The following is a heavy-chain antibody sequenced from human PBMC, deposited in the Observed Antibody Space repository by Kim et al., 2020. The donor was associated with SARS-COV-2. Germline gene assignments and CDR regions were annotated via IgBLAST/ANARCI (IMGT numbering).Heavy chain of an antibody. CDR1: GGSISSSSYY. CDR2: IYYSGST. J-gene: IGHJ4*02. CDR3: ARGDDYGGIYFDY. Sequence: SETLSLTCTVSGGSISSSSYYWGWIRQPPGKGLEWIGSIYYSGSTYYNPSLKSRVTISVDTSKNQFSLKLSSVTAADTAVYYCARGDDYGGIYFDYWGQG. D-gene: IGHD4-17*01. V-gene: IGHV4-39*07.